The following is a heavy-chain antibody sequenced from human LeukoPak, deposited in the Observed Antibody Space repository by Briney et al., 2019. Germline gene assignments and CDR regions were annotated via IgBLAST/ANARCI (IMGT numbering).Heavy chain of an antibody. CDR2: IWYDGSNK. D-gene: IGHD1-26*01. Sequence: QPGGSLRLSCAASGFTFSSYGMHWVRQAPGKGLEWVAVIWYDGSNKYYADSVKGRFTISRDNSKNTLYLQMNSLRAEDTAVYYCAKGEVNYYYYMDVWGKGTTVTVSS. CDR3: AKGEVNYYYYMDV. CDR1: GFTFSSYG. J-gene: IGHJ6*03. V-gene: IGHV3-33*06.